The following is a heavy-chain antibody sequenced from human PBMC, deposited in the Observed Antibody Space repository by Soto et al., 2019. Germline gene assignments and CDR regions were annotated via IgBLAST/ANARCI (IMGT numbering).Heavy chain of an antibody. CDR2: ISGSGGST. CDR3: AKDLGYSSSWFRNDAFDI. D-gene: IGHD6-13*01. Sequence: GGSLRLSCAASGFTFSSYAMSWVRQAPGKGLEWVSAISGSGGSTYYADSVKGRFTISRDNSKNTLYLQMNSLRAEDTAVYYCAKDLGYSSSWFRNDAFDIWGQGTMVTVSS. CDR1: GFTFSSYA. J-gene: IGHJ3*02. V-gene: IGHV3-23*01.